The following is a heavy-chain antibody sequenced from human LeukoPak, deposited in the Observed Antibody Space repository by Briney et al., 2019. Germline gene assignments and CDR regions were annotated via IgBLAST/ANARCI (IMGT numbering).Heavy chain of an antibody. CDR3: ARDSSGPFEY. CDR2: INGDGSTS. D-gene: IGHD6-19*01. Sequence: PGGSLRLSCAASGFTVSSNHMSWVRQAPGKGLVWVSHINGDGSTSKYADSVKGRFTISRDNAKNTLYLQMNSLRADDTAMYYCARDSSGPFEYWGQGTLVTVS. CDR1: GFTVSSNH. V-gene: IGHV3-74*01. J-gene: IGHJ4*02.